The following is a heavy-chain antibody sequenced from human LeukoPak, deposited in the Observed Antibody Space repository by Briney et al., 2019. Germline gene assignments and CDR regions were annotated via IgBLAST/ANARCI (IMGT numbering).Heavy chain of an antibody. CDR2: INPSGGST. J-gene: IGHJ6*04. Sequence: ASVKVSCKASGYTFTSYYMHWVRQARGQGLEWMGIINPSGGSTSYAQKFQGRVTMTRDTSTSTVYMELSSLRSEDTAVYYCARDTSTGTTFRDYYYYGMDVWGKGTTVTVSS. V-gene: IGHV1-46*01. D-gene: IGHD1-1*01. CDR1: GYTFTSYY. CDR3: ARDTSTGTTFRDYYYYGMDV.